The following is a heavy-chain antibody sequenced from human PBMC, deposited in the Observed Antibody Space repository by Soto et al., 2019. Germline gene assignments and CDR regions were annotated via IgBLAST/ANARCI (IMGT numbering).Heavy chain of an antibody. V-gene: IGHV3-30*18. CDR2: ISYDGSNK. Sequence: PGGSLRLSCAASGFTFSSYGMHWVRQAPGKGLEWVAVISYDGSNKYYADSVKGRFTISRDNSKNTLYLQMNSLRAEDTAVYYCAKDKVGPSEEPGQYYFDYWGQGTLVTVSS. CDR3: AKDKVGPSEEPGQYYFDY. CDR1: GFTFSSYG. D-gene: IGHD1-26*01. J-gene: IGHJ4*02.